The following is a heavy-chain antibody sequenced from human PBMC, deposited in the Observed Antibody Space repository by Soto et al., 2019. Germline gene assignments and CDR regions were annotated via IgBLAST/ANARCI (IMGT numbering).Heavy chain of an antibody. CDR3: ARDDYGGNYDAFDI. CDR1: GGSISSYY. Sequence: QVQLQESGPGLVKPSETLSLTCTVSGGSISSYYWSWIRQPAGKGLEWIGRIYTSGSTNYNPSLKSRVTMSVDTPKNQFSLKLSSVTAADTAVYYCARDDYGGNYDAFDIWGQGTMVTVSS. J-gene: IGHJ3*02. D-gene: IGHD4-17*01. V-gene: IGHV4-4*07. CDR2: IYTSGST.